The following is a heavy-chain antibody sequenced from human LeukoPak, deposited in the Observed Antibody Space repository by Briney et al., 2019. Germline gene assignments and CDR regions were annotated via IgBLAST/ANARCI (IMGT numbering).Heavy chain of an antibody. Sequence: ASVKVSFKASGYTFTSYGISWVRQAPGQGLEWMGWISAYNGNTNYAQKLQGRVTMTTDTSTSTAYMELRSLRSDDTAVYYCARDRSRLGYCSSTSCYGLDYWGQGTLVTVSS. CDR3: ARDRSRLGYCSSTSCYGLDY. CDR1: GYTFTSYG. D-gene: IGHD2-2*01. CDR2: ISAYNGNT. V-gene: IGHV1-18*01. J-gene: IGHJ4*02.